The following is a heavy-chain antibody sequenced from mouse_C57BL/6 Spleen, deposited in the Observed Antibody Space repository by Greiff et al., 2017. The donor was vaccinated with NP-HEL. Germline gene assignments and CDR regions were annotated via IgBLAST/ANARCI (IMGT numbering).Heavy chain of an antibody. CDR1: GYTFTGYW. CDR2: ILPGSGST. D-gene: IGHD1-1*01. V-gene: IGHV1-9*01. Sequence: QVQLQQSGAELMKPGASVKLSCKATGYTFTGYWIEWVKQRPGHGLEWIGEILPGSGSTNYNEKFKGKATFTADTSSNTAYMQLGSLTTEDSAIYYCARRGSPYAMDYWGQGTSVTVSS. CDR3: ARRGSPYAMDY. J-gene: IGHJ4*01.